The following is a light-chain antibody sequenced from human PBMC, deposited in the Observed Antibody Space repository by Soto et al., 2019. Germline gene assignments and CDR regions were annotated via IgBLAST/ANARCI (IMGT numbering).Light chain of an antibody. V-gene: IGKV1-5*01. CDR1: QTIRRW. CDR2: DAS. Sequence: DIEMTQSPSTLSASVGDRVTITCRASQTIRRWLAWYQQRPGKAPKVLIYDASTLESGVPARFSGSGSETQFSLTISSLQPEDSATYYCQRYNSDPWTFDQWTKVEIK. J-gene: IGKJ1*01. CDR3: QRYNSDPWT.